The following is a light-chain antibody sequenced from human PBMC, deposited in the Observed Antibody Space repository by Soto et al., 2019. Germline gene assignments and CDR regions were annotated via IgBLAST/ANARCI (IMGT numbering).Light chain of an antibody. Sequence: AIQMTQSPSSLSASVGDRVTITCRTSQDIRNDVSWYQQKPGRAPKLLISGASSLQSGVPSRFSGSGSATDFTLTISSLQPEDFATDYCLQDYNYPRTFGQGTKVE. J-gene: IGKJ1*01. CDR3: LQDYNYPRT. V-gene: IGKV1-6*01. CDR1: QDIRND. CDR2: GAS.